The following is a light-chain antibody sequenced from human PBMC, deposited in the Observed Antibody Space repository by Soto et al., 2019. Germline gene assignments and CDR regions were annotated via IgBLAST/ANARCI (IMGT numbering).Light chain of an antibody. CDR3: QHYNKWPM. Sequence: EIVLTQSPVTLSLSPGESATLSCRTSQSVGSNLAWYQQKPGQAPRLLIYDSSTSATGIPARFSGSGSGAEFTLTISSLQSEDFAVYYCQHYNKWPMFGHGTKV. CDR2: DSS. V-gene: IGKV3-15*01. J-gene: IGKJ1*01. CDR1: QSVGSN.